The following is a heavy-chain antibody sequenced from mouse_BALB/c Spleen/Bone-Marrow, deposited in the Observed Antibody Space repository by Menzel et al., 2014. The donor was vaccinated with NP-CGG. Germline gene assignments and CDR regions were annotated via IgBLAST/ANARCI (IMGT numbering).Heavy chain of an antibody. CDR2: INPDSSTI. CDR1: GFDFSRYW. Sequence: EVQVVESGGGLVHPGGSLKLSCAASGFDFSRYWMGWVRQAPGKGLEWIGEINPDSSTINYTPSLKDKFIISRDNAKNTPYLQMSKVRSEDTALYYCSRLGYYGGFAYWGQGTLVTVSA. V-gene: IGHV4-1*02. D-gene: IGHD2-3*01. CDR3: SRLGYYGGFAY. J-gene: IGHJ3*01.